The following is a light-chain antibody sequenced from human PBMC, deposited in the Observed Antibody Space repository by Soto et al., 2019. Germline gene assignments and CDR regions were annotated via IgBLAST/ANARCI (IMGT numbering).Light chain of an antibody. CDR1: QTISSW. CDR3: QQYYSYPPEGLT. V-gene: IGKV1-5*03. CDR2: KAS. J-gene: IGKJ4*01. Sequence: DIQMTQSPSTLSGSVGDRVTITCRASQTISSWLAWYQQKPGKAPKLLIYKASTLQSGVPSRFSGSGSGTDFTLTISCLQSEDFATYYCQQYYSYPPEGLTFGGGTKVEIK.